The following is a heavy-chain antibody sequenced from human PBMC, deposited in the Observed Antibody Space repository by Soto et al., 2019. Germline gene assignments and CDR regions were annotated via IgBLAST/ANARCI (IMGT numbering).Heavy chain of an antibody. CDR1: GGTFSSYA. CDR2: IIPIFGTA. D-gene: IGHD6-19*01. CDR3: ARGPIAVALTGGYYCQH. J-gene: IGHJ1*01. Sequence: QVQLVQSGAEVKKPGSSVKVSCKASGGTFSSYAISWVRQAPGQGLEWMGGIIPIFGTANYAQKFQGRVTITADKSTSTAYMELSSLRSEDTAVYYCARGPIAVALTGGYYCQHWGQGTLVTVSS. V-gene: IGHV1-69*06.